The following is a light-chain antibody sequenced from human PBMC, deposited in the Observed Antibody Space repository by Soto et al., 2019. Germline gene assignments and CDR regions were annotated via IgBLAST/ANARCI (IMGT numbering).Light chain of an antibody. V-gene: IGKV3-15*01. Sequence: EIVMTQSPATLSVSPGDRATLSCRASQSVSSNLAWYQQKPGQAPRLLIYAASTRATGIPARFSGSGSGTEFTLTISSLQSEDFAVYYCQQYNNWTPRYTFGQGTKLEIK. CDR1: QSVSSN. CDR2: AAS. J-gene: IGKJ2*01. CDR3: QQYNNWTPRYT.